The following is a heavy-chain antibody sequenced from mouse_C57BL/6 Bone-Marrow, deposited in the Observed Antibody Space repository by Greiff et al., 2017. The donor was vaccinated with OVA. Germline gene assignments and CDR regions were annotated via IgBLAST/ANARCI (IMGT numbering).Heavy chain of an antibody. D-gene: IGHD1-1*01. V-gene: IGHV1-50*01. J-gene: IGHJ4*01. CDR2: IDPSDSYT. Sequence: VQLQQPGAELVKPGASVKLSCKASGYTFTSYWMQWVKQRPGQGLEWIGEIDPSDSYTNYNQKFKGKATLTVDTSSSTAYMQLSSLTSEDSAVYYCARYYGSSYGYYYAMDYWGQGTSVTVSS. CDR1: GYTFTSYW. CDR3: ARYYGSSYGYYYAMDY.